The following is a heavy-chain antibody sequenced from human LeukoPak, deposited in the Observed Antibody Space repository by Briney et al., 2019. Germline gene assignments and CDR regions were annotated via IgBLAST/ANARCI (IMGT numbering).Heavy chain of an antibody. D-gene: IGHD6-13*01. Sequence: SETLSLTCTVSGGSISSYYWSWIRQPPGKGLEWIGDIYYSGSTNYNPSLKSRVTISVDTSKNKFSLKLSSVTAADTAVYYCARVSSYSSSWYKYYYYYMDVWGKGTTVTISS. CDR3: ARVSSYSSSWYKYYYYYMDV. CDR1: GGSISSYY. CDR2: IYYSGST. J-gene: IGHJ6*03. V-gene: IGHV4-59*01.